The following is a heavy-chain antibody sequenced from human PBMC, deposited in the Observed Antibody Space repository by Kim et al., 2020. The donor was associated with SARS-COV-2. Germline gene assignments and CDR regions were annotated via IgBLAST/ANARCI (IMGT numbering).Heavy chain of an antibody. V-gene: IGHV1-69*13. CDR2: IIPIFGTA. CDR1: GGTFSSYA. D-gene: IGHD3-3*01. Sequence: SVKVSCKASGGTFSSYAISWVRQAPGQGLEWMGGIIPIFGTANYAQKFQGRVTITADESTSTAYMELSSLRSEDTAVYYCARVRYGTVGYYDFWSGSYGMDVWGQGTTVTVSS. CDR3: ARVRYGTVGYYDFWSGSYGMDV. J-gene: IGHJ6*02.